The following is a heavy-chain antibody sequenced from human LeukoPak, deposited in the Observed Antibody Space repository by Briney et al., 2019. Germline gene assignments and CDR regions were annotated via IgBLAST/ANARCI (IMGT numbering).Heavy chain of an antibody. CDR2: ISYDGSNK. Sequence: GGSLRLSCAASGFTFSSYAMHWVRQAPGKGLEWVAVISYDGSNKYYADSVKGRFTISRDNSKNTLYLQMNSLRAEDTAVYYCARAHDFWSGYGYWGQGTLVTVSS. D-gene: IGHD3-3*01. CDR3: ARAHDFWSGYGY. V-gene: IGHV3-30-3*01. J-gene: IGHJ4*02. CDR1: GFTFSSYA.